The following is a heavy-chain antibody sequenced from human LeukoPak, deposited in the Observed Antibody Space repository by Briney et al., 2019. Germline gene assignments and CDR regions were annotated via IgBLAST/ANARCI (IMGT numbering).Heavy chain of an antibody. J-gene: IGHJ4*02. CDR3: ARGAILGGYNLIDD. Sequence: GGSLRLSCAASGFTFGTYAMHWVRQAPGKGLEWVAVILSDGSIQNSADSVRGRFIISRDNSKNTLFLQMNRLRTEDTAVYCCARGAILGGYNLIDDWGQGTLVTVSS. CDR2: ILSDGSIQ. D-gene: IGHD1-26*01. CDR1: GFTFGTYA. V-gene: IGHV3-30*04.